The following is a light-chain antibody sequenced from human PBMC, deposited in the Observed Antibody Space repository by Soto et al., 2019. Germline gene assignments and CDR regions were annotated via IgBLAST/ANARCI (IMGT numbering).Light chain of an antibody. CDR1: QGISNW. Sequence: DIQMPPSPSSVSASVGDRVPITGRASQGISNWLAWYQQKPGAAPKLLIYSASNLQSGVPSRFSGSGFGTDFTLTISSLQPEDFATYYCQHTKTNNLPITFGQGTRLEIK. V-gene: IGKV1-12*01. CDR2: SAS. CDR3: QHTKTNNLPIT. J-gene: IGKJ5*01.